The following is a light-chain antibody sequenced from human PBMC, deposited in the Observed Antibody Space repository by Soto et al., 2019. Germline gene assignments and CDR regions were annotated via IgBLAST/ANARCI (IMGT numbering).Light chain of an antibody. CDR3: QQSYSTPYT. CDR1: QSISSY. Sequence: DIPMTQSPSSLSASVGDRVTITCRASQSISSYLNWYQQKPGKAPKLLIYAASSLQSGVPSRFSGSGSATDFTVTFSSLQPEDFSTYYCQQSYSTPYTFGQGTKLEIK. V-gene: IGKV1-39*01. J-gene: IGKJ2*01. CDR2: AAS.